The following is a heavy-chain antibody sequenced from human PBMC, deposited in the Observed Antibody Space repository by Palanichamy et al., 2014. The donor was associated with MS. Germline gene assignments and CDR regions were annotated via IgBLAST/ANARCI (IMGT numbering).Heavy chain of an antibody. D-gene: IGHD3-22*01. Sequence: QLQLQESGSGLVKPSQTLSLTCAVSGGSISSGGCSRTWIRQPPGKGLVWIGYIYHSGNTYYNPSLKSRVTISLDRSKNLFSLSLKSLSAADTAVYYCARGRGDYYDSTGDFDFWGQGTLVTVSS. V-gene: IGHV4-30-2*01. J-gene: IGHJ4*02. CDR2: IYHSGNT. CDR3: ARGRGDYYDSTGDFDF. CDR1: GGSISSGGCS.